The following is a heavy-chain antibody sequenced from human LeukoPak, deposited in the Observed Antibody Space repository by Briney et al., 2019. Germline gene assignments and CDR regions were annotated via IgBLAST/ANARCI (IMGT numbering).Heavy chain of an antibody. Sequence: GGTLRLSCAASGFTFSSYGMSWVRQAPGKGLEWVSAISGSGDSTYYADSVKGRFTISRDNSKNTLYLQMNSLRAEDTAVYYCAKDPSGSYSLYAFDIWGQGTMVTVSS. CDR3: AKDPSGSYSLYAFDI. D-gene: IGHD3-10*01. J-gene: IGHJ3*02. V-gene: IGHV3-23*01. CDR1: GFTFSSYG. CDR2: ISGSGDST.